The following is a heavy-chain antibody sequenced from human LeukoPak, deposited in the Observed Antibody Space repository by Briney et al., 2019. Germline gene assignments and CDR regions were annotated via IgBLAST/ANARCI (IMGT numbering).Heavy chain of an antibody. CDR3: AKEGDWYYYDSSGQPIDY. V-gene: IGHV3-30*18. CDR2: ISYDGSNK. CDR1: GLTFSSYG. D-gene: IGHD3-22*01. J-gene: IGHJ4*02. Sequence: PGGSLRLSCAASGLTFSSYGMHWVRQAPGKGLEWVAVISYDGSNKYYADSVKGRFTISRDNSKNTLYLQMNSLRAEDTAVYYCAKEGDWYYYDSSGQPIDYWGRGTLVTVSS.